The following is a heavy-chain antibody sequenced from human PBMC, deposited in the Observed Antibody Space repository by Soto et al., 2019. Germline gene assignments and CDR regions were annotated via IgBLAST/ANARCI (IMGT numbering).Heavy chain of an antibody. Sequence: QVQLMQSGAEVKKPGASVKVSCKASGNTFTNYYIHWVRQAPGQGLEWMGTINPSGGHTTYSQNFLGRGTMTRDTSTSTLYRELTSLTSDDTAVYYCARGGHVVVVTAAFDYWGQGTLVTVSS. D-gene: IGHD2-21*02. CDR1: GNTFTNYY. J-gene: IGHJ4*02. CDR3: ARGGHVVVVTAAFDY. V-gene: IGHV1-46*01. CDR2: INPSGGHT.